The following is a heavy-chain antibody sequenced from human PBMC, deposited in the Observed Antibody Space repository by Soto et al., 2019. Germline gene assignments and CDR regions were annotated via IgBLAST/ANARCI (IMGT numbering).Heavy chain of an antibody. J-gene: IGHJ4*02. CDR2: ISGSGGST. V-gene: IGHV3-23*01. CDR3: AKELLILSASGSYYAPYFDS. Sequence: EVQLLESGGGLVQPGGSLRLSCAASGFTFSSYAMSWVRQAPGKGLEWVSAISGSGGSTYYADSVKGRFTISRDNSKNTLYLQMSSLSAEDTAVYYCAKELLILSASGSYYAPYFDSWGQGTLVVVSS. CDR1: GFTFSSYA. D-gene: IGHD3-10*01.